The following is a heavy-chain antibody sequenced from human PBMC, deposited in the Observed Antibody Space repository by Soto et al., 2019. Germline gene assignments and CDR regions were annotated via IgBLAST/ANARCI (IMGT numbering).Heavy chain of an antibody. CDR2: IIPIFGTA. D-gene: IGHD3-3*01. CDR1: GGTFSSYA. V-gene: IGHV1-69*05. CDR3: ARGAVGNDFWSGIGDY. J-gene: IGHJ4*02. Sequence: ASVKVSCKASGGTFSSYAISWVRQAPGQGLEWMGGIIPIFGTANYAQKFQGRVTITRDTSASTAYMELSSLRSEDTAVYYCARGAVGNDFWSGIGDYWGQGTLVTVSS.